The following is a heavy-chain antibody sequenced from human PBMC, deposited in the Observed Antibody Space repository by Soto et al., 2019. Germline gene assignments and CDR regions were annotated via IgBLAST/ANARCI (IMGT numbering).Heavy chain of an antibody. J-gene: IGHJ4*02. CDR2: IRSKAYGGTT. D-gene: IGHD3-10*01. CDR1: GFTFGDYA. CDR3: TRGDHVLLWFGELSKREFVHPQTRKFDY. V-gene: IGHV3-49*03. Sequence: GGSLRLSCTASGFTFGDYAMSWFRQAPGKGLEWVGFIRSKAYGGTTEYAASVKGRFTISRDDSKSIAYLQMNSLKTEDTAVYYCTRGDHVLLWFGELSKREFVHPQTRKFDYWGQGTLVTVSS.